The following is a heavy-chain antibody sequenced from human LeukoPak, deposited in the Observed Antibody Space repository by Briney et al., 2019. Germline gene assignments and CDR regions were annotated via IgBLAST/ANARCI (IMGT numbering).Heavy chain of an antibody. CDR2: ISGSGGST. V-gene: IGHV3-23*01. CDR1: GFTFSSYA. J-gene: IGHJ4*02. Sequence: GGSLRLSCAASGFTFSSYAMSWVRQAPGKGLEWVSAISGSGGSTYYADSVKGRSTISRDNSKNTLYLQMNSLRAEDTAVYYCAKVPSYYYDSSGYRRGVDYWGQGTLVTVSS. D-gene: IGHD3-22*01. CDR3: AKVPSYYYDSSGYRRGVDY.